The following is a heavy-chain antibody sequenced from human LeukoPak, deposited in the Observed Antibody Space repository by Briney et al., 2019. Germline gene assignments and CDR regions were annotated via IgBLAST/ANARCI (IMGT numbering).Heavy chain of an antibody. Sequence: SSETLSLTCTVSGYSIGSGFYWGWIRQPPGKGLEWIGSIYHNESTYYNSSLKSRITLSVDTSKNQFSLRLSSVAAADTAVYYCARVWVYCSGGSCRLYRLDPWGQGTLVTVSS. V-gene: IGHV4-38-2*02. CDR3: ARVWVYCSGGSCRLYRLDP. D-gene: IGHD2-15*01. J-gene: IGHJ5*02. CDR2: IYHNEST. CDR1: GYSIGSGFY.